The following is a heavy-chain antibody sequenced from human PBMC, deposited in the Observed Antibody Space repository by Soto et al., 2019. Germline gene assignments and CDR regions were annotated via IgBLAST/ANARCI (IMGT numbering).Heavy chain of an antibody. CDR1: GFTVSSNY. D-gene: IGHD1-1*01. V-gene: IGHV3-66*01. CDR3: ARDLGTGTTLYY. Sequence: GGSLRLSCAASGFTVSSNYMSWVRQAPGKGLEWVSVFYSGGSTYYADSVKGRFTISRDNAKNSLYLQMNSLRAEDTAVYYCARDLGTGTTLYYWGQGTLVTVSS. J-gene: IGHJ4*02. CDR2: FYSGGST.